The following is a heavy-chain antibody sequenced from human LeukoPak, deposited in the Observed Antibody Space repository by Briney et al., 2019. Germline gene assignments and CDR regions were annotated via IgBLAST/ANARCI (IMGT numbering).Heavy chain of an antibody. J-gene: IGHJ4*02. CDR1: GGSISSSSYY. CDR2: IYYSVST. V-gene: IGHV4-39*07. CDR3: ARDWGYSYGYVYYFDY. Sequence: PSETLSLTCTVSGGSISSSSYYWGWLRQPPGKGLEWIGSIYYSVSTYYNPSLKSRVTISVDTSKNQFSLKLSSVTAADTAVYYCARDWGYSYGYVYYFDYWGQGTLVTVSS. D-gene: IGHD5-18*01.